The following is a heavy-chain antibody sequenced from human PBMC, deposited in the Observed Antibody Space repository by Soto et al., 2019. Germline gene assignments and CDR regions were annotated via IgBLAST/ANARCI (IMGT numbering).Heavy chain of an antibody. CDR1: GFSFSNYG. J-gene: IGHJ4*02. V-gene: IGHV3-23*01. Sequence: EVQLLESGGGLVQPGGSLRLSCAASGFSFSNYGMSWVRQAPGKGLEWVSAISGSGGTLYYADSVKGRFTISRDNSKTILFLQMNSLRAEDTALYYCAKDQWGSEPGVFDYWGQGTLVTVSS. CDR3: AKDQWGSEPGVFDY. D-gene: IGHD3-16*01. CDR2: ISGSGGTL.